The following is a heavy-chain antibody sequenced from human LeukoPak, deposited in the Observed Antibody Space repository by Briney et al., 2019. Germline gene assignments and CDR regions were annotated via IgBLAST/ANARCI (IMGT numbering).Heavy chain of an antibody. Sequence: GASVKVSCKASGYTFTSYYMHWVRQAPGQGLEWMGWISAYNGNTNYAQKLQGRVTMTTDTSTSTAYMELRSLRSDDTAVYYCARDATVTADYWGQGTLVTVSS. J-gene: IGHJ4*02. CDR1: GYTFTSYY. CDR2: ISAYNGNT. CDR3: ARDATVTADY. V-gene: IGHV1-18*04. D-gene: IGHD4-17*01.